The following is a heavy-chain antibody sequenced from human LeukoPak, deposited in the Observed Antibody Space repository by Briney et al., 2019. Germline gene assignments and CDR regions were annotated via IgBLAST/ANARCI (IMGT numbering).Heavy chain of an antibody. D-gene: IGHD3-10*01. CDR2: INHSGGT. CDR1: GGSFSGYY. Sequence: SETLSLTCAVSGGSFSGYYWTWIRQPPGKGLEWIGEINHSGGTNYNPSLKSRVTISLDTSKNDFSLKLSSVTAADTAVYYCARGGYGSGMVYFDYWGQGTQVTVSS. J-gene: IGHJ4*02. CDR3: ARGGYGSGMVYFDY. V-gene: IGHV4-34*01.